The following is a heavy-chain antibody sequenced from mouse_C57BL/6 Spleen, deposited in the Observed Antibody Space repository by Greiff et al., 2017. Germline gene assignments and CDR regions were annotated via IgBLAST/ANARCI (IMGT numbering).Heavy chain of an antibody. D-gene: IGHD2-14*01. V-gene: IGHV1-69*01. J-gene: IGHJ2*01. CDR3: ARSWYDKGYYFDY. Sequence: VQLQQPGAELVMPGASVKLSCKASGYTFTSYWMHWVKQRTGQGLEWIGEIDPSDSYTNYNQKFKGKSTLTVDKSSSTAYMQLSSLTSEDSAVYYCARSWYDKGYYFDYWGQGTTLTVSS. CDR2: IDPSDSYT. CDR1: GYTFTSYW.